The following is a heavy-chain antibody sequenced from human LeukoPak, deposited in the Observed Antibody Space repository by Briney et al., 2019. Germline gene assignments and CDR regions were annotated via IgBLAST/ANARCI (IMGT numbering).Heavy chain of an antibody. D-gene: IGHD3-10*01. Sequence: PGGSLRLSCAASGFTFSSYSMNWVRQAPGKGLEWVSSISSSSSYIYYADSVKGRFTISRDNAKNSLYLQMNSLRAEDTAVYYCARDVASAYYYRSGSYAWFDPWGQGTLVTVSS. CDR2: ISSSSSYI. J-gene: IGHJ5*02. CDR1: GFTFSSYS. V-gene: IGHV3-21*01. CDR3: ARDVASAYYYRSGSYAWFDP.